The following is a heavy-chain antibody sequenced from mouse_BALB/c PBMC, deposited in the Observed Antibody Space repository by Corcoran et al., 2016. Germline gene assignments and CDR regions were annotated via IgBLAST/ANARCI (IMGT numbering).Heavy chain of an antibody. D-gene: IGHD2-1*01. CDR2: INTYTGEP. CDR1: GYTFTNYG. V-gene: IGHV9-1*02. J-gene: IGHJ3*01. Sequence: QIQLVQSGPELKKPGETVKISCKTSGYTFTNYGMNWVNQAPGKGLKWMGWINTYTGEPTYADDFKGRFAFSMETSASTAYLQINNLKNEDMATYFCASGGNYVAWFAYWGQGTLVTVSA. CDR3: ASGGNYVAWFAY.